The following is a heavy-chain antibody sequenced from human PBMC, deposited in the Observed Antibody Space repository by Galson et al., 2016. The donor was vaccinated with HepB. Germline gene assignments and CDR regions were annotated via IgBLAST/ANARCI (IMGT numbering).Heavy chain of an antibody. D-gene: IGHD3-9*01. J-gene: IGHJ4*02. Sequence: SLRLSCAASGFTFSNYGMHWVRQTPGKGLEWVAVISHDGNNKYYADSVKGQFTISRDNPNDLLYLQMNSLRPEDTAVYHCAKEHNILTAYSPPAFWGQGVLVSVSS. V-gene: IGHV3-30*18. CDR2: ISHDGNNK. CDR1: GFTFSNYG. CDR3: AKEHNILTAYSPPAF.